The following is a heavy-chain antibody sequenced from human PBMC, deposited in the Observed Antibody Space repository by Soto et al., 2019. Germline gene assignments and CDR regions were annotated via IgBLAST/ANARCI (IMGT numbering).Heavy chain of an antibody. Sequence: PSETLSLTCTVSGGSISSGGYYWSWIRQHPGKGLEWIGYIYYSGSTYYNPSLKSRVTISVDTSKNQFSLKLSSVTAADTAVYYCARRNDDILTGPPFDPWGQGTLVTVSS. V-gene: IGHV4-31*03. CDR2: IYYSGST. CDR1: GGSISSGGYY. CDR3: ARRNDDILTGPPFDP. J-gene: IGHJ5*02. D-gene: IGHD3-9*01.